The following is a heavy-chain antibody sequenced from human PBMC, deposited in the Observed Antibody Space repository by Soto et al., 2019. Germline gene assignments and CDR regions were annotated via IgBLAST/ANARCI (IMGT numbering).Heavy chain of an antibody. J-gene: IGHJ4*02. V-gene: IGHV1-69*12. CDR2: IIPIFGTA. D-gene: IGHD2-15*01. CDR3: ARFRWSGGSCYSGVAYFDY. CDR1: GGTFSSYA. Sequence: QVQLVQSGAEVKKPGSSVKVSCKASGGTFSSYAISWVRQAPGQGLEWMGGIIPIFGTANYAQKFQGRVTITADESTSNAYMELRSLGSEDTAVYYCARFRWSGGSCYSGVAYFDYWGQGTLVTVSS.